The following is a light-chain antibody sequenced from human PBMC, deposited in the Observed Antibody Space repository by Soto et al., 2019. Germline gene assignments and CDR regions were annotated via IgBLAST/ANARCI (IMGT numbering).Light chain of an antibody. Sequence: QSVLTQPDSVSGSPGQSSTISCTGTSSDVGSYNLVSWYQQHPGKAPKLMIYEGSKRPSGVSNRFSGSKSGNTASLTISGLQAEDEADYYCCSYAGSSTYVFGTGTKVTVL. CDR3: CSYAGSSTYV. CDR1: SSDVGSYNL. J-gene: IGLJ1*01. V-gene: IGLV2-23*01. CDR2: EGS.